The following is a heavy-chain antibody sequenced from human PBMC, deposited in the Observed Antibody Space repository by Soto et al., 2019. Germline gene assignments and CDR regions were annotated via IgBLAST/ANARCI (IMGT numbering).Heavy chain of an antibody. CDR2: ISSSGSTI. D-gene: IGHD1-26*01. J-gene: IGHJ4*02. V-gene: IGHV3-48*03. CDR3: AREDSSDVFDY. Sequence: QPGGSLRLSCAASGFTFSSYEMNWVRQAPGKGLEWLSYISSSGSTIYYADSPKGRFTISRDNAKNSLYLQMNSLRAEDTAVYYCAREDSSDVFDYWGQGTLVTVSS. CDR1: GFTFSSYE.